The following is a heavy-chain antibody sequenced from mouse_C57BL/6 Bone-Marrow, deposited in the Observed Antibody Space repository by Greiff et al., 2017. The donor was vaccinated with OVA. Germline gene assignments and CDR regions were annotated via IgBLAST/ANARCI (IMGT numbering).Heavy chain of an antibody. CDR1: GYTFTDYY. CDR3: ARWVFAY. J-gene: IGHJ3*01. V-gene: IGHV1-19*01. CDR2: IHPYNGGT. Sequence: EVKLVESGPVLVKPGASVKMSCKASGYTFTDYYMNWVKQSHGKSLEWIGVIHPYNGGTSYNQKFKGKATLTVDKSSSTAYMELNSLTSEDSAVYYCARWVFAYWGQGTLVTVSA.